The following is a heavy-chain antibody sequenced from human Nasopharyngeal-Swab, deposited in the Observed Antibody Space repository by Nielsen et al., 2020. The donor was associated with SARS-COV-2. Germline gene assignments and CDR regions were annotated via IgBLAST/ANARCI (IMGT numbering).Heavy chain of an antibody. J-gene: IGHJ5*02. Sequence: GESLKISCAASGFTFSSYGRHWVRQAPGKGLEWVAVISYDGSNKYYADSVKGRFTISRDNSKNTLYLQMNSLRAEDTAVYYCAKDPGPYNWFDPWGQGTLVTVSS. V-gene: IGHV3-30*18. CDR1: GFTFSSYG. CDR3: AKDPGPYNWFDP. CDR2: ISYDGSNK.